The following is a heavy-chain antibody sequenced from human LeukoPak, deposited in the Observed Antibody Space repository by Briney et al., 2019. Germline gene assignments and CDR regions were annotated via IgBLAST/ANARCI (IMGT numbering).Heavy chain of an antibody. CDR3: ARGGHRNCDY. CDR1: GYTFTSYY. J-gene: IGHJ4*01. D-gene: IGHD1-14*01. CDR2: INPSGGST. V-gene: IGHV1-46*01. Sequence: GASVKVSCKASGYTFTSYYMHWVRQAPGQGLEWMGIINPSGGSTFYAQKFQGRLTMTRDTSTSTVYIELSSLRSEDTAVYYCARGGHRNCDYWGHGTLVTVSS.